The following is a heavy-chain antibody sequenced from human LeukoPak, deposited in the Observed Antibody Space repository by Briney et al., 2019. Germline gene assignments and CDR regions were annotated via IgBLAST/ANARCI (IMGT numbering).Heavy chain of an antibody. D-gene: IGHD4/OR15-4a*01. CDR3: ARGPLRTYFDY. J-gene: IGHJ4*02. V-gene: IGHV4-59*08. CDR1: GGSISSYY. CDR2: IYYSGST. Sequence: PSETLSLTCTVSGGSISSYYWSWIRQPPGKGLEWIGYIYYSGSTNYNPSLKSRVTISVDTSKNQFSLKLSSVTAADTAVYYCARGPLRTYFDYWGQGTLVTVSS.